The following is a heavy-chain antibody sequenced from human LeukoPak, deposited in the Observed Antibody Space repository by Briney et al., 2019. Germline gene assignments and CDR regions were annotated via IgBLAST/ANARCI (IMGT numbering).Heavy chain of an antibody. J-gene: IGHJ4*02. CDR1: GFTVSSNY. V-gene: IGHV3-23*01. CDR2: ISGSGGST. CDR3: AKQFGAPYGSGSYYSAHPFDY. D-gene: IGHD3-10*01. Sequence: PGGSLRLSCAASGFTVSSNYMSWVRQAPGKRLEWVSAISGSGGSTYYADSVKGRFTISRDNSKNTLYLQMNSLRAEDTAVYYCAKQFGAPYGSGSYYSAHPFDYWGQGTLVTVSS.